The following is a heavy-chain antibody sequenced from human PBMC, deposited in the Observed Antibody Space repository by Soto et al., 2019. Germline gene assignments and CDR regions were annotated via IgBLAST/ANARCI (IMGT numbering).Heavy chain of an antibody. CDR2: ISSSGSII. D-gene: IGHD3-22*01. J-gene: IGHJ4*02. CDR1: GFTFSDYY. Sequence: LRLSCAASGFTFSDYYMSWIRHAPGKGLEWVSYISSSGSIIYYADSVKRRFTISRDNAKNSLYLQLNSLRAEDTAVYYCARDLGYYASDGYFDYWGQGTMVTASS. CDR3: ARDLGYYASDGYFDY. V-gene: IGHV3-11*01.